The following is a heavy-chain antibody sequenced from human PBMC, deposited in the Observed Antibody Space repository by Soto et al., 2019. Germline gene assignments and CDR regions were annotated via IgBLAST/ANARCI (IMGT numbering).Heavy chain of an antibody. Sequence: QVQLQQWGAGLLKPSETLSLTCAVYGGSFSAYYWSWIRQPPGKGLEWIGEINHSGSTNSNPSRKGPVIISVATSQQPVSLRLISVTAADTAVYYCAGGTREGWYFDLWGRVTLVTVSS. CDR1: GGSFSAYY. CDR3: AGGTREGWYFDL. V-gene: IGHV4-34*01. CDR2: INHSGST. J-gene: IGHJ2*01.